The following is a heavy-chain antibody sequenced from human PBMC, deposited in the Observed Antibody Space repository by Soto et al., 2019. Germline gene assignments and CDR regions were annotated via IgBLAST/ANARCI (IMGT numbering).Heavy chain of an antibody. D-gene: IGHD2-2*01. CDR1: GYTVPHYY. CDR2: INPSTLVT. Sequence: APVKVSCKASGYTVPHYYIHWVRQAPGQGPEWVGVINPSTLVTSYAQKFQGRVSMTTDTSTTTAYMELRSLRSDDTAVYYCARVVPGAEAWFGPWGQGTLVTVSS. CDR3: ARVVPGAEAWFGP. J-gene: IGHJ5*02. V-gene: IGHV1-46*01.